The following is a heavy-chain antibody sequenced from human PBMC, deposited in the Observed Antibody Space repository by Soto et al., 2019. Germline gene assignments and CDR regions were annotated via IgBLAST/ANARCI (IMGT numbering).Heavy chain of an antibody. CDR2: IYTSGST. D-gene: IGHD3-3*01. CDR3: ASSPGEYYDFWSGSEYNWFDP. J-gene: IGHJ5*02. V-gene: IGHV4-4*07. CDR1: GGSISSYY. Sequence: SETLSLTCTVSGGSISSYYWSWIRQPAGKGLEWIGRIYTSGSTNYNPSLKSRVTMSVDTSKNQFSLKLSYVTAADTAVYYCASSPGEYYDFWSGSEYNWFDPWGQRXLVTVS.